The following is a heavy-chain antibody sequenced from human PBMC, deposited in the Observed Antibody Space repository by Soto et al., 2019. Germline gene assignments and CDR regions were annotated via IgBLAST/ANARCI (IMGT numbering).Heavy chain of an antibody. CDR3: ARTGYDFWSGYPDYYYYMDV. CDR1: GGSISSCY. CDR2: IYYSGST. V-gene: IGHV4-59*01. D-gene: IGHD3-3*01. J-gene: IGHJ6*03. Sequence: SETLSLTCTVSGGSISSCYWSWIRQPPGKGLEWIGYIYYSGSTNYNPSLKSRVTISVDTSKNQFSLKLSSVTAADTAVYYCARTGYDFWSGYPDYYYYMDVWGKGTTVTVSS.